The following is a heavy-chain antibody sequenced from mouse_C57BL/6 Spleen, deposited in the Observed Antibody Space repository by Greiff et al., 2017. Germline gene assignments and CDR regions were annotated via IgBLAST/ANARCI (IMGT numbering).Heavy chain of an antibody. CDR1: GYTFTEYT. CDR2: FYPGSGSI. CDR3: ARHEEEGNWDVAMDY. D-gene: IGHD4-1*01. V-gene: IGHV1-62-2*01. J-gene: IGHJ4*01. Sequence: VQLQESGAELVKPGASVKLSCKASGYTFTEYTIHWVKQRSGQGLEWIGWFYPGSGSIKYNEKFKDKATLTADKSSSTVYMELSRLTSEDSAVYAGARHEEEGNWDVAMDYWGQGTSVTVSS.